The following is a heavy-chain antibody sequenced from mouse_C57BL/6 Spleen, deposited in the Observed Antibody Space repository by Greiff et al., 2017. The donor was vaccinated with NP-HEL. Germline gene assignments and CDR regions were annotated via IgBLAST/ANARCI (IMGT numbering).Heavy chain of an antibody. Sequence: EVKLLESGGGLVKPGGSLKLSCAASGFTFSDYGMHWVRQAPEKGLEWVAYISSGSSTIYYADTVKGRFTISRDNGKNTLFLQMTSLRAEDTAMYYGARTGYGSSYAMDYWGQGTSVTVSS. J-gene: IGHJ4*01. CDR1: GFTFSDYG. CDR2: ISSGSSTI. V-gene: IGHV5-17*01. D-gene: IGHD1-1*01. CDR3: ARTGYGSSYAMDY.